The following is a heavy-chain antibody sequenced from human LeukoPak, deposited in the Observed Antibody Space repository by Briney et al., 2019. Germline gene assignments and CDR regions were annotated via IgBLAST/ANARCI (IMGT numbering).Heavy chain of an antibody. CDR3: AKGGMYGGYVWFDP. D-gene: IGHD5-12*01. Sequence: ASVKVSCKASGYTFTGYYMHWVRPAPGQGLEWMGWINPNSGGTNYAQKFQGRVTMTRDTSISTAYMELSRLRSDDTAVYYCAKGGMYGGYVWFDPWGQGALVTVSS. CDR2: INPNSGGT. J-gene: IGHJ5*02. CDR1: GYTFTGYY. V-gene: IGHV1-2*02.